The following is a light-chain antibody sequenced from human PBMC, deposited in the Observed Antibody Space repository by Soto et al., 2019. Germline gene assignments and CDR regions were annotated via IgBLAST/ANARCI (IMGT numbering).Light chain of an antibody. CDR1: QSVSSN. V-gene: IGKV3-15*01. J-gene: IGKJ1*01. CDR2: GAS. CDR3: QQYNNWPPWT. Sequence: EIVMRQSPATLSVSPGERATLSCRASQSVSSNLAWYQQKPGQAPRLLIYGASTRATGIPARFSGSGPGTEFTLTISSLQSEDFAVYYCQQYNNWPPWTFGQGTKVDIK.